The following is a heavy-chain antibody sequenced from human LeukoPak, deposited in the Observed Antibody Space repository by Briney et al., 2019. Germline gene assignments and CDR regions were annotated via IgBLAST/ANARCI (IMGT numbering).Heavy chain of an antibody. CDR1: GFTFSNYC. J-gene: IGHJ4*02. CDR3: ARGTYGEYGGPAY. D-gene: IGHD4-17*01. Sequence: GGTLRLSCAASGFTFSNYCMNWVRQAPGKGLEWVSYISSSGSAMYYADSVRGRFTISRDNAENSLFLQMNSLRDEDTAVYYCARGTYGEYGGPAYWGQGTLVTVS. CDR2: ISSSGSAM. V-gene: IGHV3-48*02.